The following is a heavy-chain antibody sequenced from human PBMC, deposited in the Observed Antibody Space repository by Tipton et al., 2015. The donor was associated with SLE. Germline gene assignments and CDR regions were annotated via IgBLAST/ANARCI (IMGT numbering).Heavy chain of an antibody. CDR1: GYSISSGYF. CDR2: IYHSGNT. CDR3: ARGTVTAAFDI. V-gene: IGHV4-38-2*02. Sequence: TLSLTCTVSGYSISSGYFWGWIRQPPGKGLEWIGSIYHSGNTYYNPSLKSRVTISVDTSKNQFSLKLSSVTAADTAVYYCARGTVTAAFDIWGQGTMVTVSS. J-gene: IGHJ3*02. D-gene: IGHD4-17*01.